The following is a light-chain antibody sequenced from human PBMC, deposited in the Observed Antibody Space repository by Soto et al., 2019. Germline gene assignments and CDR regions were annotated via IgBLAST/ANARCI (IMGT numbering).Light chain of an antibody. CDR2: DAS. CDR3: QQYNTYAT. Sequence: DIQMTQSPSTLSAAVGDSVTITSLASQNIRNLLAWYQQKPGKAPKPLIYDASTLKTGVPSRFSGSGSGSEFNFTITGLQPDDFATYFCQQYNTYATFGQGTRLEIK. J-gene: IGKJ5*01. CDR1: QNIRNL. V-gene: IGKV1-5*01.